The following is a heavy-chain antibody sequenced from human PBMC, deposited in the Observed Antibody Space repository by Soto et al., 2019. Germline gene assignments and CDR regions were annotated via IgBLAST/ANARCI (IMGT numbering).Heavy chain of an antibody. CDR1: GFTFSSYG. J-gene: IGHJ6*02. CDR2: ISYDGSNK. Sequence: QVQLVESGGGVVQPGRSLRLSCAASGFTFSSYGMHWVRQAPGKGLEWVAVISYDGSNKYYADSVKGRFTISRDNSKNTXXXQMXXXXXXXXXXXXXXXVRTGYSSGLYGMDVWXQGXXVTVSX. CDR3: XXVRTGYSSGLYGMDV. D-gene: IGHD6-19*01. V-gene: IGHV3-30*03.